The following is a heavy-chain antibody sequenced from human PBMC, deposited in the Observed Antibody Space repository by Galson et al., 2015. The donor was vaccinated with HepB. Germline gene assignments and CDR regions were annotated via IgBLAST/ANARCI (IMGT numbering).Heavy chain of an antibody. J-gene: IGHJ4*02. CDR1: GYTLTELS. CDR3: ARPRDLGPTYYYDSSGYPY. CDR2: ISPYNGNT. D-gene: IGHD3-22*01. V-gene: IGHV1-18*01. Sequence: SVKVSCKVSGYTLTELSMHWVRQAPGQGLEWMGWISPYNGNTNYAQKLQGRVTMTTDTSTSTAYMELRSLRSDDTAVYYCARPRDLGPTYYYDSSGYPYWGQGTLVTVSS.